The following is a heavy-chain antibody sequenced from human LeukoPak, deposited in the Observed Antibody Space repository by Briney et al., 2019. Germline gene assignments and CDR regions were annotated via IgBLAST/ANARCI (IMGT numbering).Heavy chain of an antibody. CDR2: IKSKKDGETT. CDR1: GFIFNNAW. J-gene: IGHJ3*02. CDR3: VTLGNCTKTNCYATDGGAFDI. Sequence: GGSLRLSCAGSGFIFNNAWMSWVRQAPGKGPEWVGRIKSKKDGETTNYAAPVKGRFIISRDDAKNTLYLRLNSLKVEDKALYYCVTLGNCTKTNCYATDGGAFDIWGQGTMVTVSS. V-gene: IGHV3-15*01. D-gene: IGHD2-2*01.